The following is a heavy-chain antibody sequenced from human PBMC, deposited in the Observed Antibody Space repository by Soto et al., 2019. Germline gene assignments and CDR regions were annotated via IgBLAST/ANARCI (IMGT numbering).Heavy chain of an antibody. Sequence: QVQLQESGPGLVKPSDTLSLTCAVSGYSISSSNWWGWIRQPPGKGLEWIGYIYYSGSTYYNPSLKSRVTMSVDTSKIQFSLKLSSVTAVDTAVYYCARTSLEGCSSTSCHLGYYYYMDVWGKGTTVTVSS. CDR2: IYYSGST. J-gene: IGHJ6*03. CDR1: GYSISSSNW. V-gene: IGHV4-28*01. CDR3: ARTSLEGCSSTSCHLGYYYYMDV. D-gene: IGHD2-2*01.